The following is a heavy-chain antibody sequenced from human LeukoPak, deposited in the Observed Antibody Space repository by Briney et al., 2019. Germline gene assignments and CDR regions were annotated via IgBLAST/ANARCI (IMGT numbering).Heavy chain of an antibody. Sequence: SETLSLTCTVSGDSISSYYWSWIRQPAGKGLGWIGHIYTSGSTNYNPSLKSRVTMSVDTSKNQFSLKLSSVTAADTAVYYCARDRKAAGVDPWGQGTLVTVSS. J-gene: IGHJ5*02. D-gene: IGHD6-13*01. V-gene: IGHV4-4*07. CDR3: ARDRKAAGVDP. CDR2: IYTSGST. CDR1: GDSISSYY.